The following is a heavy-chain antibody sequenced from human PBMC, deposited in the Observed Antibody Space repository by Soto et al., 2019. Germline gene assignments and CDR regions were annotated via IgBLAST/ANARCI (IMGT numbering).Heavy chain of an antibody. CDR3: ARGESGAYLQY. J-gene: IGHJ1*01. V-gene: IGHV3-30*03. CDR2: MSYDGSNK. D-gene: IGHD2-15*01. Sequence: QVQLEESGGGVVQPGRSLRLSCAASGFTFSTYAMHWVRQAPGKGLEWVAVMSYDGSNKYYADSVKGRFTISRDNSKNTLFLQMSSLRPEDTGVYYCARGESGAYLQYWVQGTLVTVSS. CDR1: GFTFSTYA.